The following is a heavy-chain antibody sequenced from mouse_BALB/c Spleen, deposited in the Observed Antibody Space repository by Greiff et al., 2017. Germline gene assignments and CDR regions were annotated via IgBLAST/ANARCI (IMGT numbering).Heavy chain of an antibody. CDR3: ARVYYDYDRLFFDY. CDR1: GYTFTSYN. Sequence: QVQLQQPGAELVKPGASVKMSCKASGYTFTSYNMHWVKQTPGQGLEWIGAIYPGNGDTSYNQKFKGKATLTADKSSSTAYMQLSSLTSEDSAVYYCARVYYDYDRLFFDYWGQGTTLTVSS. J-gene: IGHJ2*01. V-gene: IGHV1-12*01. CDR2: IYPGNGDT. D-gene: IGHD2-4*01.